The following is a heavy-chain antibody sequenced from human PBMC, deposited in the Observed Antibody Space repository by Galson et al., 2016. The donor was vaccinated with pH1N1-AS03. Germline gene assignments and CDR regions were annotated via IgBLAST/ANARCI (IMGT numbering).Heavy chain of an antibody. V-gene: IGHV3-11*01. Sequence: LRLSCAASGFTFSDYYLNWIRQAPGKGLEWVSFISTSGSNSYYADSVEGRFTVSRDNTKGSLDLHMHHLGAEDTAVYYCAREAPDCTTDMCYHCCGLAVWGQGTAVTVSS. CDR3: AREAPDCTTDMCYHCCGLAV. CDR1: GFTFSDYY. CDR2: ISTSGSNS. D-gene: IGHD2-15*01. J-gene: IGHJ6*02.